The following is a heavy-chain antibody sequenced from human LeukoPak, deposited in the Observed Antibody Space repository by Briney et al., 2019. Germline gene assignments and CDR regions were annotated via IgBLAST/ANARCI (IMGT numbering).Heavy chain of an antibody. CDR1: GYTFTGYY. Sequence: ASVKVSCKASGYTFTGYYMHWVRQAPGQGLEWMGWINPNSGSTNYAQKFQGRVTMTRDTSISTAYMELSRLRSDDTAVYYCARAEDIVVVPAYYYYGMDVWGQGTTVTVSS. CDR3: ARAEDIVVVPAYYYYGMDV. D-gene: IGHD2-2*01. CDR2: INPNSGST. J-gene: IGHJ6*02. V-gene: IGHV1-2*02.